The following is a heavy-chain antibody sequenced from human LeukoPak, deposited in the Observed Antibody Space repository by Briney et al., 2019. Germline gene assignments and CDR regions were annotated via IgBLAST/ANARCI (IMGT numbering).Heavy chain of an antibody. CDR2: IIPIFGTA. Sequence: GASVKVSCKASGYTFTGYYMHWVRQAPGQGLEWMGGIIPIFGTANYAQKFQGRVTITADESTSTAYMELSSLRSEDTAVYYCARDQHLTGTAYFDFWGQGTLVTVSS. CDR3: ARDQHLTGTAYFDF. D-gene: IGHD1-20*01. J-gene: IGHJ4*02. CDR1: GYTFTGYY. V-gene: IGHV1-69*13.